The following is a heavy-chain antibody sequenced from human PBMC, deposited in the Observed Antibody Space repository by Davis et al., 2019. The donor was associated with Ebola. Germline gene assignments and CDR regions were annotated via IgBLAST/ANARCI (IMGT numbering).Heavy chain of an antibody. D-gene: IGHD5-24*01. J-gene: IGHJ6*03. Sequence: GESLKISCKSSGYSFSNHWIGWVRQMPGKGLEWMGIIFPGDSDTRYSPSFQGQVTISADKSISTVYLQWNSLKSSDSAMYYCARWGRRDGYNTMDVWGKGTTVTVSS. V-gene: IGHV5-51*01. CDR2: IFPGDSDT. CDR3: ARWGRRDGYNTMDV. CDR1: GYSFSNHW.